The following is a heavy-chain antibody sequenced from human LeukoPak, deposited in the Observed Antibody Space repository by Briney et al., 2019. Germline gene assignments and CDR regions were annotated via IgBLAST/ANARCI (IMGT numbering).Heavy chain of an antibody. D-gene: IGHD3-22*01. Sequence: GGFLRLSCAPSGFTLSSYSMNWVRQAPGKGLEWVSYISSSRSYIYYADSVKGRFTISRDNAKNSLYLQMSSLRVEDTAVYYCAREHSGGGNYYDSSGYYRSFDYWGQGTPVTVSS. V-gene: IGHV3-21*01. J-gene: IGHJ4*02. CDR1: GFTLSSYS. CDR2: ISSSRSYI. CDR3: AREHSGGGNYYDSSGYYRSFDY.